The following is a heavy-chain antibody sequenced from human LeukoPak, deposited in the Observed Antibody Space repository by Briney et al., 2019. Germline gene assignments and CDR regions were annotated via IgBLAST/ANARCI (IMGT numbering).Heavy chain of an antibody. V-gene: IGHV4-59*12. CDR3: ARNRKPPDAFDI. J-gene: IGHJ3*02. Sequence: SETLSLTCTVSGGSISNYYWSWIRQSPGKGLEWIGYIYYTGSTNYNPSLKSRVTMSVDTSKNHFSLNLTSVAAADTAVYYCARNRKPPDAFDIWGQGTMVSVSS. D-gene: IGHD1-14*01. CDR2: IYYTGST. CDR1: GGSISNYY.